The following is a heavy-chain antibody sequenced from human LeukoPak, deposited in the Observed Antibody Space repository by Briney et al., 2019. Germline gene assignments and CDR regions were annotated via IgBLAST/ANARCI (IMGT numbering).Heavy chain of an antibody. CDR2: INSDGSST. V-gene: IGHV3-74*01. Sequence: GGSLRLSCAASGFAFSSYSMNWVRQAPGKGLVWVSRINSDGSSTSYADSVKGRSTISRDNAKNTLYLQMNSLRAEDTAVYYCARGEYSYLDYWGQGALVTVSS. CDR1: GFAFSSYS. D-gene: IGHD5-18*01. J-gene: IGHJ4*02. CDR3: ARGEYSYLDY.